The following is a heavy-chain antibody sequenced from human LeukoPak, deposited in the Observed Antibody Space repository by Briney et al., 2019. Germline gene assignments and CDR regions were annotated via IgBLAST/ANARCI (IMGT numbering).Heavy chain of an antibody. CDR1: GFTLGDYT. D-gene: IGHD5-18*01. J-gene: IGHJ3*02. Sequence: GGSLRLSCTTSGFTLGDYTMSWFRQAPGKGLEWVGFIRSKAYGATTEYAASVKGRFTISRDDSKSIAYLQMNSLKTEDTAVYYCAKGRDSYGFDAFDIWGQGTMVTVSS. V-gene: IGHV3-49*03. CDR2: IRSKAYGATT. CDR3: AKGRDSYGFDAFDI.